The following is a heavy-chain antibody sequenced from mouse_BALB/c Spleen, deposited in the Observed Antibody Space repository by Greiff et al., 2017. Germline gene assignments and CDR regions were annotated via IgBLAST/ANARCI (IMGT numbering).Heavy chain of an antibody. V-gene: IGHV2-6-2*01. CDR2: IWSDGST. Sequence: VQLMESGPDLVAPSQSLSITCTVSGFSLTSYGVHWVRQPPGKGLEWLVVIWSDGSTTYNSALKSRLSNSKDNSKSQVFLKMNSLQTDDTAMYYCARQGTDPYAMDYWGQGTSVTVSS. J-gene: IGHJ4*01. D-gene: IGHD2-14*01. CDR1: GFSLTSYG. CDR3: ARQGTDPYAMDY.